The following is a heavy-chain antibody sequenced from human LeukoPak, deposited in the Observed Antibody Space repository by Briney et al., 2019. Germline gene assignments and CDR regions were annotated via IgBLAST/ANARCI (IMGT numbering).Heavy chain of an antibody. V-gene: IGHV4-38-2*02. D-gene: IGHD3-10*01. CDR1: GYSISSGYY. Sequence: SGTLSLTCTVSGYSISSGYYWGWSRPPPGKGLEWIGSIYPSGSTYSNPSLKSRVTISVDTSRNQFSLKLNSVTAADTAVYYCAKSNGYGLVDIWGQGTMVTVSS. CDR3: AKSNGYGLVDI. J-gene: IGHJ3*02. CDR2: IYPSGST.